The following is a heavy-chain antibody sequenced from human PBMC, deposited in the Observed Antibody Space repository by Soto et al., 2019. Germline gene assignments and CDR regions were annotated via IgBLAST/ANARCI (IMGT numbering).Heavy chain of an antibody. Sequence: KPGGSLRLSCAASGFTFNKYYMNWVRQAPGKGLEWVSSLSSSGTYIYYADSVKGRLTISRDNAKNSLYLQMNSLRAEDTAVYYCARGALCSSSNCFGSDAFDIWGQGAMVTVSS. CDR2: LSSSGTYI. J-gene: IGHJ3*02. V-gene: IGHV3-21*01. CDR1: GFTFNKYY. D-gene: IGHD2-2*01. CDR3: ARGALCSSSNCFGSDAFDI.